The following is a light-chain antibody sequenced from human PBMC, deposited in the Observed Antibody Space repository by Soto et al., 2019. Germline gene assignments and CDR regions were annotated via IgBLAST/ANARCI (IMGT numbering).Light chain of an antibody. CDR3: QQCGSSQRT. V-gene: IGKV3-20*01. CDR2: GAS. CDR1: QSVSSSD. Sequence: EIVLTQSPGTLSLSPGERATLSCRASQSVSSSDLAWYQQKPGQAPRLLIYGASSRATGIPDRFSGSGSGTDFTLTISRLEPEDFAVYYCQQCGSSQRTFGQGPEVEIK. J-gene: IGKJ1*01.